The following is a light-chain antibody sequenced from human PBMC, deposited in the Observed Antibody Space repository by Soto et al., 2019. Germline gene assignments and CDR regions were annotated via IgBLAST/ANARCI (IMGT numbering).Light chain of an antibody. CDR3: QQTDTVVSIT. Sequence: DIQMTQSPSSVSASVGDTVTITCRASQGISTWLAWDQQKPGRAPKLLIFGASNLQSGVPSRFSSSGSGTEFTLTISNLQPEDFATYYCQQTDTVVSITFGQGTRVE. CDR1: QGISTW. CDR2: GAS. J-gene: IGKJ5*01. V-gene: IGKV1D-12*01.